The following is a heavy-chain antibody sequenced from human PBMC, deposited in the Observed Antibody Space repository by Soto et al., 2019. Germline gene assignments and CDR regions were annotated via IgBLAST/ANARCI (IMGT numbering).Heavy chain of an antibody. CDR2: ISYDGKQT. Sequence: VGSLRLSCGAPGVTFKDYGMHWVRQAPGKGLEWVAVISYDGKQTYYADSVKGRFTISKDKSKRTLFLQMNSLRVDDTAVYYCARDGWGSNWYFDLWGRGTLVTVSS. CDR3: ARDGWGSNWYFDL. J-gene: IGHJ2*01. V-gene: IGHV3-30*03. D-gene: IGHD3-16*01. CDR1: GVTFKDYG.